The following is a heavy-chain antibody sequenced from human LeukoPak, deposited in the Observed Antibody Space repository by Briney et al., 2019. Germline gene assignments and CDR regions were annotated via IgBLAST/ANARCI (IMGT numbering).Heavy chain of an antibody. CDR2: IKQDGSEK. V-gene: IGHV3-7*01. J-gene: IGHJ4*02. CDR1: GFTFSTYW. CDR3: ANGDGFDY. Sequence: GGSLRLSCATSGFTFSTYWMSWDRQAPGKGLEWVANIKQDGSEKYYADSVTGRFTISRDNAKNLLYLQMNSLRVEDTAVYYCANGDGFDYWGQGTLVTVSS. D-gene: IGHD5-24*01.